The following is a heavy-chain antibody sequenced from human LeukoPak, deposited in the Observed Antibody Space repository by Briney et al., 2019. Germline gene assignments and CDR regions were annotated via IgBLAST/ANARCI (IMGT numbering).Heavy chain of an antibody. V-gene: IGHV3-23*01. Sequence: PGGSLRLSCAASGFTFSSYSMAWVRQAPGKGLEWVSVISDSGGSTYYADSVKGRFTISRDNSKNTLYLQMNSLRADDTAVYYCAKLSGSSCYSPGSYWGQGTLVTVSS. CDR1: GFTFSSYS. D-gene: IGHD2-15*01. CDR2: ISDSGGST. CDR3: AKLSGSSCYSPGSY. J-gene: IGHJ4*02.